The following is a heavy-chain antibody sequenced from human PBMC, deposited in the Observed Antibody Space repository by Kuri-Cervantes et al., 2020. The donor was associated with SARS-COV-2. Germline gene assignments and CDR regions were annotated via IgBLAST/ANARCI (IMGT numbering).Heavy chain of an antibody. D-gene: IGHD3-22*01. V-gene: IGHV1-2*04. Sequence: ASGKVSCKAFGYSFTGYYMHWVRQAPGQGLEWMGRINRNSGGTNYAQKFQGWVTMTRDTSISTVYMELSRLRSDDTAVYYCARSATYRRQVVIVNGGDFDIWGQGTMVTVSS. J-gene: IGHJ3*02. CDR1: GYSFTGYY. CDR3: ARSATYRRQVVIVNGGDFDI. CDR2: INRNSGGT.